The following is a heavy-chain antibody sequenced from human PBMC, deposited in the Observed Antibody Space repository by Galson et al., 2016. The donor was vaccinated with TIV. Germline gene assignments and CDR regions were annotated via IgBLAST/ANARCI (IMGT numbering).Heavy chain of an antibody. CDR3: ARDQNRVATPFYYHYGMDV. CDR1: GFTFSTHA. Sequence: SLRLSCAASGFTFSTHAFHWVRQAPGKGLEWVAVITFDGNKKYYADSVKARFSISRDNSKNTLSLQMDSLSGDDTAVYYCARDQNRVATPFYYHYGMDVWGQGTTVTVSS. V-gene: IGHV3-30-3*01. D-gene: IGHD1-14*01. CDR2: ITFDGNKK. J-gene: IGHJ6*02.